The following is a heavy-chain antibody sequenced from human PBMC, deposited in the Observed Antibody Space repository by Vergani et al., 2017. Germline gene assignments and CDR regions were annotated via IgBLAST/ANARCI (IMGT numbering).Heavy chain of an antibody. J-gene: IGHJ4*02. CDR3: ARVLVVPAAVDY. CDR1: GFTFSSYG. CDR2: IRYDGSNK. Sequence: QVQLVESGGGVVQPGGSLRLSCAASGFTFSSYGMHWVRQAPGKGLEWVAFIRYDGSNKYYADSVKGRFTISRDNSKNTLYLQMNSLRAEDTAVYYCARVLVVPAAVDYWGQGTLVTVSS. V-gene: IGHV3-30*02. D-gene: IGHD2-2*01.